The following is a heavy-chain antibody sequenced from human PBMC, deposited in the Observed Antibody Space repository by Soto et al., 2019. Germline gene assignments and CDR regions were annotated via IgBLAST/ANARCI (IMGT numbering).Heavy chain of an antibody. V-gene: IGHV1-69*13. J-gene: IGHJ5*02. CDR3: ARAVVNCISPNCYRIQPDWFDP. D-gene: IGHD2-2*01. Sequence: SVKVSCKASGXTFSSYAISWVRQAPGQGLEWMGGIIPIFGTANYAQKFQGRVTITADESTSTAYMELSSLRSEDTAVYYCARAVVNCISPNCYRIQPDWFDPWGQGTLVTVSS. CDR1: GXTFSSYA. CDR2: IIPIFGTA.